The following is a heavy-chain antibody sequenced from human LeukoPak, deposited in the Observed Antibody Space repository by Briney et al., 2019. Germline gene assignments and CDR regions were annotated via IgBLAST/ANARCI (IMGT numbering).Heavy chain of an antibody. D-gene: IGHD3-10*01. J-gene: IGHJ4*02. V-gene: IGHV4-30-4*01. CDR3: ARDRNYYGSGNYYRYFDF. Sequence: PSETLSLTCTVSGGSIISGDYYWSWIRQPPGKGLEWIGYIYYSGSTYSNPSLKSRITISVDTSKNQFSLKLSSVTAADTAVYYCARDRNYYGSGNYYRYFDFWGQGTLVTVSS. CDR1: GGSIISGDYY. CDR2: IYYSGST.